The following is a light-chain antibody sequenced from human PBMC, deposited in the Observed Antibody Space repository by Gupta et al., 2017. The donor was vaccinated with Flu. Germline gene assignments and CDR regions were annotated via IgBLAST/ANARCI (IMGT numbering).Light chain of an antibody. V-gene: IGKV1-27*01. Sequence: SQLTQAPSSLSASVGDTVTISCRASEDIYTYLAWFQQKSGGIPKLLIYAAFTLQSGVPSRLMGAGPGKDFSLTISDLQPEDGGTYYCKKYNSVPLTFGGGTKLDI. J-gene: IGKJ4*01. CDR1: EDIYTY. CDR2: AAF. CDR3: KKYNSVPLT.